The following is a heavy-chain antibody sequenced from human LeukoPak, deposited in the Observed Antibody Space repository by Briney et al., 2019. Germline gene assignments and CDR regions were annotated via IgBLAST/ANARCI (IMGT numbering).Heavy chain of an antibody. D-gene: IGHD3-22*01. J-gene: IGHJ6*02. CDR3: AKERYYYDSSGYNYYYGMDV. V-gene: IGHV3-30*18. Sequence: GRSLRLSCAASGFTFSSYGMHWVRQAPGKGLEWVAVISYDGSNKYYADSVKGLFTISRDNSKNTLYLQMNSLRAEDTAVYYCAKERYYYDSSGYNYYYGMDVWGQGTTVTVSS. CDR1: GFTFSSYG. CDR2: ISYDGSNK.